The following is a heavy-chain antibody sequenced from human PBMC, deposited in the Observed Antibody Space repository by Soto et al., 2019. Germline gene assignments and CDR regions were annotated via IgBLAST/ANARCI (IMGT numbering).Heavy chain of an antibody. V-gene: IGHV4-30-4*01. CDR1: GGSISSGDYY. CDR3: ARDARPDGVDP. Sequence: ASETLSLTCTVSGGSISSGDYYWSWIRQPPGKGLEWIGYIYYSGSTYYNPSLKSRVTISVDTSKNQFSLKLSSVTAADTAVYYCARDARPDGVDPWGQGTLVTVSS. J-gene: IGHJ5*02. CDR2: IYYSGST.